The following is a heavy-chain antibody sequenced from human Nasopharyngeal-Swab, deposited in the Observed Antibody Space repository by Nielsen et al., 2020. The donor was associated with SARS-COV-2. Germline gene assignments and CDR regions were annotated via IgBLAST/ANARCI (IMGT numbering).Heavy chain of an antibody. CDR1: GFTFSSYS. Sequence: GESLKVSCAASGFTFSSYSMNWVRQAPGKGLEWVSSISSSSSYIYYADSVKGRFTISRGNAKNSLYLQMNSLRAEDTAVYYCARGVAAADLDYWGQGTLVTVSS. D-gene: IGHD6-13*01. CDR3: ARGVAAADLDY. J-gene: IGHJ4*02. CDR2: ISSSSSYI. V-gene: IGHV3-21*01.